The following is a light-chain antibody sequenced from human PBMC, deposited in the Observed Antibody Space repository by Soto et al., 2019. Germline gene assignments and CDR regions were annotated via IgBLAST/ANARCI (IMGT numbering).Light chain of an antibody. CDR3: CSYAGSYTWV. CDR1: SSVVGGYNY. CDR2: DVS. V-gene: IGLV2-11*01. J-gene: IGLJ2*01. Sequence: QSALAQPRSVSGSPGQSVTISCTGTSSVVGGYNYVSWYQQHPGKAPKLMIYDVSKRPSGVPDRFSGSKSGNTASLTISGLQAEDEADYYCCSYAGSYTWVFGGGTKATV.